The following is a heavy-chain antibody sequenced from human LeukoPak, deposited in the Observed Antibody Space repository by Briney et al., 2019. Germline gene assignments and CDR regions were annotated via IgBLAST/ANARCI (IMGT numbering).Heavy chain of an antibody. CDR3: ARDRIPAGSSSWHDAFDI. CDR2: ISSSSSYI. Sequence: GGSLRLSCAASGFTFSSYSVNWVRQAPGKGLEWVSSISSSSSYIYYADSVKGRFTISRDNAKNSLYLQMNSLRAEDTAVYYCARDRIPAGSSSWHDAFDIWGQGTMVTVSS. D-gene: IGHD6-13*01. V-gene: IGHV3-21*01. CDR1: GFTFSSYS. J-gene: IGHJ3*02.